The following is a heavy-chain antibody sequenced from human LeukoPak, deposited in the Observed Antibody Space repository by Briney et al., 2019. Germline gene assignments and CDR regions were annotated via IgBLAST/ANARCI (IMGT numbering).Heavy chain of an antibody. Sequence: GGSLRLSCAASGFTFSSYAMSWVRQAPGKGLEWVASVSSSSSYIYQADSVKGRFTISRDNAKNSLYLQMNSLRAEDTAVYYCAREPYYYDSSGSYYFDYWGQGTLVTVSS. CDR3: AREPYYYDSSGSYYFDY. D-gene: IGHD3-22*01. V-gene: IGHV3-21*01. CDR2: VSSSSSYI. J-gene: IGHJ4*02. CDR1: GFTFSSYA.